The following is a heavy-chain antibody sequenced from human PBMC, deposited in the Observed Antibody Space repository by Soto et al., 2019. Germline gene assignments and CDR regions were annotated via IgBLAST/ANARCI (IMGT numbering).Heavy chain of an antibody. J-gene: IGHJ4*02. V-gene: IGHV3-48*02. CDR2: ISSSSSTI. CDR3: ARAPRSVDSFLRRLRADSYFDY. Sequence: PVGSLRLSCAASGFTFSSYSMNWVRQAPGKGLEWVSYISSSSSTIYYADSVKGRFTISRDNAKNSLYLQMNSLRDEDTAVYYCARAPRSVDSFLRRLRADSYFDYWGQGTLVTVSS. CDR1: GFTFSSYS. D-gene: IGHD3-10*01.